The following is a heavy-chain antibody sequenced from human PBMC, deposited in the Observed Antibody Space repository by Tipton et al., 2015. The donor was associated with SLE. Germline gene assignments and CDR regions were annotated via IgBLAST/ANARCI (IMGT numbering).Heavy chain of an antibody. V-gene: IGHV4-59*11. CDR3: ARDEYRYDGTGYHLLGHFDY. CDR2: IHYSGST. Sequence: LRLSCAASGFTFSSHAMYWVRQAPGKGLEWIGYIHYSGSTNCDPSLKSRVTISVDTSKNQFSLNLRSVTAADTAVYYCARDEYRYDGTGYHLLGHFDYWGQGTLVTVSS. CDR1: GFTFSSHA. J-gene: IGHJ4*02. D-gene: IGHD3-22*01.